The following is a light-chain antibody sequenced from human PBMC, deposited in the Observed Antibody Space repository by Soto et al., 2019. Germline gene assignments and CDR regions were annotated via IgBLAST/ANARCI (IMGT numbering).Light chain of an antibody. Sequence: QSYLSQPSSVSGSPVHSITISCTGTSSDVGGYNYVSWYQQHPGKAPKLMIYEVSNRPSGVSNRFSGSKSGNTASLTISGLQAEDEADYYCSSYTSSSTPSVFGTGTKATVL. V-gene: IGLV2-14*01. J-gene: IGLJ1*01. CDR1: SSDVGGYNY. CDR3: SSYTSSSTPSV. CDR2: EVS.